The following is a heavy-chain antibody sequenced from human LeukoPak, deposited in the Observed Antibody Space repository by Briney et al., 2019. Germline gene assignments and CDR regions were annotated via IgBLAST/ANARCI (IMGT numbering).Heavy chain of an antibody. CDR3: ARGSTYYDSSGQVPFDY. Sequence: GVSLRLSCAASGFTVSAYAMAWVRQAPGKGLEWGSYISGSSSTIYYADSVKGRFTISRDNGKNTLYLQMNSLRAEDTAVYYCARGSTYYDSSGQVPFDYWGQGTLVTVSS. J-gene: IGHJ4*02. CDR2: ISGSSSTI. V-gene: IGHV3-48*01. CDR1: GFTVSAYA. D-gene: IGHD3-22*01.